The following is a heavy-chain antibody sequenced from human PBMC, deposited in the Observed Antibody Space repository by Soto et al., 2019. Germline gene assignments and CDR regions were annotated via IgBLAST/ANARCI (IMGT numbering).Heavy chain of an antibody. CDR3: ARLHCHSPNCAPLDP. Sequence: QLQLQESGPGLVKPSETLSLTCTVSGGSIRDDTYYWGWIRQPPGKGLEWIGSIYYSGTSSYNPALKSRVTMSVDTSKKHLALRLSSVTAADTAVYYCARLHCHSPNCAPLDPWGQGPLVIVSS. D-gene: IGHD2-2*01. V-gene: IGHV4-39*01. CDR1: GGSIRDDTYY. J-gene: IGHJ5*02. CDR2: IYYSGTS.